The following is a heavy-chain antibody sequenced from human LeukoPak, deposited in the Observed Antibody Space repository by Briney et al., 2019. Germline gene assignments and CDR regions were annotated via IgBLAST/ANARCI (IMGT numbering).Heavy chain of an antibody. CDR1: XXTXTSYA. CDR2: IRGSGGST. D-gene: IGHD3-10*01. V-gene: IGHV3-23*01. Sequence: PGGSLRLSCAASXXTXTSYAMTWVRQAXXXXXEWXSAIRGSGGSTNYADSVKGRFTISRDYSKNTLYLQMNSLRAEDTAVYYCAKDMDGHNYNRWYFDLWGRGTLVTVSS. J-gene: IGHJ2*01. CDR3: AKDMDGHNYNRWYFDL.